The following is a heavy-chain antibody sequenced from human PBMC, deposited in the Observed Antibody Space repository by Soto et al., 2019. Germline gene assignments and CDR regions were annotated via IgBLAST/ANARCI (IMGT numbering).Heavy chain of an antibody. V-gene: IGHV1-69*01. Sequence: QVQLVQSGAEVKKPGSSVKVSCKASGGTFSSYAISWVRQAPGQGLEWMGGIIPIFGTANYAQKFQGRVTITADESTSTAYMELSSLRSEDTAVYYCARDRVGYSYGYLGWFDPWGQGTLVTVSS. CDR2: IIPIFGTA. CDR1: GGTFSSYA. CDR3: ARDRVGYSYGYLGWFDP. D-gene: IGHD5-18*01. J-gene: IGHJ5*02.